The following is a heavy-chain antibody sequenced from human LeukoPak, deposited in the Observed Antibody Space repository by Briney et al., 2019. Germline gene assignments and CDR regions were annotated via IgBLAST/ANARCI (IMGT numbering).Heavy chain of an antibody. Sequence: SETLSLTCAIYSESFSGYFWSWIRQPPGKGLEWIGEINYSGSTNYKPSLKSRVTISVDTSENQFSLKLGSVTAADTAVYYCARAMSIAARLQTIFDYWGQGTLVTVSS. J-gene: IGHJ4*02. CDR3: ARAMSIAARLQTIFDY. CDR2: INYSGST. V-gene: IGHV4-34*01. D-gene: IGHD6-6*01. CDR1: SESFSGYF.